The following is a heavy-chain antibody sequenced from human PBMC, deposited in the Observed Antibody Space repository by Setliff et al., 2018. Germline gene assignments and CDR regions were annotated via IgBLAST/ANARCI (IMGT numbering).Heavy chain of an antibody. V-gene: IGHV4-4*08. CDR3: ARGGSSGWYGGALDM. D-gene: IGHD6-19*01. CDR2: IYTSGST. J-gene: IGHJ3*02. CDR1: GGSISSYY. Sequence: SETLSLTCTVSGGSISSYYWSWIRQPPGKGLEWIGYIYTSGSTNYNPSLKSRVTMSVDTSKNHFSLKLTSVTAAETALYYCARGGSSGWYGGALDMWGQGTKVTVSS.